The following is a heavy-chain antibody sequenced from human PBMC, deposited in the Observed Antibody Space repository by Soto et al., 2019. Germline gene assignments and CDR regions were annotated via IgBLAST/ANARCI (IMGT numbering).Heavy chain of an antibody. CDR2: IWYDGSNK. CDR3: ARPSTVTTFGYFDY. D-gene: IGHD4-4*01. CDR1: GFTFSSYG. J-gene: IGHJ4*02. Sequence: QVQLVESGGGVVQPGRSLRLSCAASGFTFSSYGMHWVRQAPGKGLEWVAVIWYDGSNKYYADSVKGRFTISRDNSKNTLYLQMNSLRAEDTAVYYCARPSTVTTFGYFDYWGKGTLVTVSS. V-gene: IGHV3-33*01.